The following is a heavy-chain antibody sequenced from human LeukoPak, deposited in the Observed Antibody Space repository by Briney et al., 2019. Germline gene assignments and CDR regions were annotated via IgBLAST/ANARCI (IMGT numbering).Heavy chain of an antibody. V-gene: IGHV3-33*01. Sequence: GGSLRLSCAASGFTFSTYGMHWVRQAPGKGLEWLTDIWYDGSNKYYTDSVKGRFTISRDNSKNTLYLQMNSLRAEDTAVYYCARDRSRIAVADLDYWGQGTLVTVSS. D-gene: IGHD6-19*01. J-gene: IGHJ4*02. CDR1: GFTFSTYG. CDR2: IWYDGSNK. CDR3: ARDRSRIAVADLDY.